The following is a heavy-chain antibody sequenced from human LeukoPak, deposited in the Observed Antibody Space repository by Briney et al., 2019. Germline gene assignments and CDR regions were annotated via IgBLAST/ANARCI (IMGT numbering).Heavy chain of an antibody. CDR2: INPSGGST. Sequence: ASVKVSCKASGYTFSSYYMHWVRQAPGQGLEWMGIINPSGGSTSYAQKFQGRVTMTRDMSTSTVYIELSSLRSEDTAVYYCARWRLQTAADYWGQGTLVTVSS. V-gene: IGHV1-46*01. CDR3: ARWRLQTAADY. D-gene: IGHD1-14*01. J-gene: IGHJ4*02. CDR1: GYTFSSYY.